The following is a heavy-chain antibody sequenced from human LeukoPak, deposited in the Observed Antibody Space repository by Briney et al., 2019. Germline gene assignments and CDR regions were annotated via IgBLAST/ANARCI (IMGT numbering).Heavy chain of an antibody. CDR1: VGSLSSDY. D-gene: IGHD1-7*01. Sequence: PSETLSLTCTVYVGSLSSDYSSWIRQPPGKGLDWIGYIYYSGGTNYNPSLKSRVTISVDTSKKQFSLKLSSVTAADTAVYYCARVGTVLDGGYWGQGILVTVSS. CDR3: ARVGTVLDGGY. CDR2: IYYSGGT. V-gene: IGHV4-59*01. J-gene: IGHJ4*02.